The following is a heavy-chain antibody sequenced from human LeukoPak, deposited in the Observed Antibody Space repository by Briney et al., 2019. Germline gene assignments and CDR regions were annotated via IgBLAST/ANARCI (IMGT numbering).Heavy chain of an antibody. CDR3: AKVSKQWPDGCLDF. CDR1: GFTFTIYA. CDR2: IYGSGQTT. J-gene: IGHJ4*02. V-gene: IGHV3-23*01. D-gene: IGHD6-19*01. Sequence: GGSLRLSCAASGFTFTIYAMTWVRQAPGKGLEWVSGIYGSGQTTYYADSVKGRFTISRDNSKNTLYLQMSSLRLGDTAVYYCAKVSKQWPDGCLDFWGRGALVTVSS.